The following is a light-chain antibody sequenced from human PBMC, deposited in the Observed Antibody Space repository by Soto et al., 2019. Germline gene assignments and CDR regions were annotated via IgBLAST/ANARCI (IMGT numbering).Light chain of an antibody. CDR3: QQFRNWPWT. Sequence: EIVMTQSPATLSVSPGERATLSCRASQTLRRTYIAWYQQKPGQAPRVLIYGASKRATGIPARISASGSGTEFTLTISSLQSEDFAVYYCQQFRNWPWTFGQGTKVDI. CDR2: GAS. J-gene: IGKJ1*01. V-gene: IGKV3D-15*01. CDR1: QTLRRT.